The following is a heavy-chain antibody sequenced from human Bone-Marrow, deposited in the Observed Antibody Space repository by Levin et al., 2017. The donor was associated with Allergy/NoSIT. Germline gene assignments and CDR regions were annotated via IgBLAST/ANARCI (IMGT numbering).Heavy chain of an antibody. J-gene: IGHJ4*02. CDR1: GGSISTSNW. Sequence: SETLSLTCAVSGGSISTSNWWSWVRQPPGKGLEWIGEIYHTGDTNHNPSLKSRFTMSIDESKNQFSLKLSSVTAADTAVYYGARQRDGESATAGYNCWGQGTLVIVSS. D-gene: IGHD3-10*01. V-gene: IGHV4-4*02. CDR2: IYHTGDT. CDR3: ARQRDGESATAGYNC.